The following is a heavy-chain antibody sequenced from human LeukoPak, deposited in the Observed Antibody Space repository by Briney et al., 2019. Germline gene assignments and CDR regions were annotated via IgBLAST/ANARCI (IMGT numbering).Heavy chain of an antibody. CDR1: GFTFSRSA. V-gene: IGHV3-23*01. J-gene: IGHJ4*02. D-gene: IGHD3-22*01. Sequence: PGGSLRLSCAASGFTFSRSAMTWVRQGPGTGLEFVASIIYSGGATYYADSVKGRFTISRDNSKNTLYLQMNSPRAEDTALYYCAKDGLYYDGSEHVYYFDSWGQGTLVTVSS. CDR3: AKDGLYYDGSEHVYYFDS. CDR2: IIYSGGAT.